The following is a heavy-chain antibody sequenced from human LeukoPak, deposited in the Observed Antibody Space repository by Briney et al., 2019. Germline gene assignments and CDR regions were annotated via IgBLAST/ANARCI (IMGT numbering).Heavy chain of an antibody. V-gene: IGHV1-2*02. Sequence: GASVKVSCKASGYTFTGYYMHWVRQAPGQGLEWMGWINPNSGGTNYAQKFQGRVTMTRDTSISTAYMELSRLRSDDTAVYYCAKELAGYSSALRLDYWGQGTLVTVSS. CDR2: INPNSGGT. CDR3: AKELAGYSSALRLDY. J-gene: IGHJ4*02. D-gene: IGHD6-19*01. CDR1: GYTFTGYY.